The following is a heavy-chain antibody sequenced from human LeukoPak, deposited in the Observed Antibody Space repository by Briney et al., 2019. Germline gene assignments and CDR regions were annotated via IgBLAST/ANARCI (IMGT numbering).Heavy chain of an antibody. CDR3: ARARSSGWYILDY. Sequence: SVKVSCKASGGTFSSHAISWVRQAPGQGLEWMGGIIPIFGTANYAQKFQGRVTITADESTSTAYMELSSLSSEDTAVYYCARARSSGWYILDYWGQGTLVTVSS. J-gene: IGHJ4*02. D-gene: IGHD6-19*01. CDR1: GGTFSSHA. V-gene: IGHV1-69*13. CDR2: IIPIFGTA.